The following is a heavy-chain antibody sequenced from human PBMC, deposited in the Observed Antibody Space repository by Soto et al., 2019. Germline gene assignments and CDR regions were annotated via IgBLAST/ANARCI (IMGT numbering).Heavy chain of an antibody. CDR2: IYYSGST. V-gene: IGHV4-31*03. Sequence: PSETQSLTCTVSGGSISSGGYYWSWIRQHPGKGLEWIGYIYYSGSTYYNPSLKSRVTISVDTSKNQFSLKLSSVTAADTAVYYCAIEYSSSLGGMDVWGQGTTVTVSS. D-gene: IGHD6-6*01. CDR1: GGSISSGGYY. J-gene: IGHJ6*02. CDR3: AIEYSSSLGGMDV.